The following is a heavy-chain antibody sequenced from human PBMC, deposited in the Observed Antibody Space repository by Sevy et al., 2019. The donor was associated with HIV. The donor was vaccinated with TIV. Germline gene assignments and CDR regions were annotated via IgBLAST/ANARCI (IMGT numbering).Heavy chain of an antibody. V-gene: IGHV3-30*02. CDR1: GFTFRSYG. Sequence: GGSLRLSCAASGFTFRSYGMHWVRQAPGKGLEWVAFIRYDGTTKYYADSVKGRFTISRDNSKNTLYLQMNSLRPEDTFVYYCAKGLGMVQGALLSEDLWGQGTMVTVSS. CDR2: IRYDGTTK. CDR3: AKGLGMVQGALLSEDL. J-gene: IGHJ3*01. D-gene: IGHD3-10*01.